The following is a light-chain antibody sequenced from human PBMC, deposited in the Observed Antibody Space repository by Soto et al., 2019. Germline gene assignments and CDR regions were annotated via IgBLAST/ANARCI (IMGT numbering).Light chain of an antibody. CDR3: QQYEDVPT. CDR2: DAS. J-gene: IGKJ2*01. V-gene: IGKV1-33*01. CDR1: ESILTL. Sequence: DIQMTQSPLSLSASIGDRVSITCRASESILTLLSWYQQKPGKAPKLLISDASALETGVPSRFRGSGAGTDFTFTISSLQPRDVGTYYCQQYEDVPTFGQGTKVGIK.